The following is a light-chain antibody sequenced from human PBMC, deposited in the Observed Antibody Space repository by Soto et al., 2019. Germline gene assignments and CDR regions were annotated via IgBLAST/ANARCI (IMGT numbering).Light chain of an antibody. V-gene: IGKV1-5*03. CDR1: QSISSW. CDR3: QQYNSYSWT. Sequence: DIQMTQSPSTLSASVGDRVTITCRASQSISSWLAWYQQKPGKAPKLLIYKASSLESRVPSRFSGSGSGTEFTLTISSLQPDDFATYYCQQYNSYSWTFDQGTKVEIK. J-gene: IGKJ1*01. CDR2: KAS.